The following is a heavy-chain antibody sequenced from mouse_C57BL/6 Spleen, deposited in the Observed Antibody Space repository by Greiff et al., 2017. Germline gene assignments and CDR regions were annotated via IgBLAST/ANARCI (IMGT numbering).Heavy chain of an antibody. J-gene: IGHJ4*01. CDR1: GFTFSSYA. Sequence: EVKLVESGGGLVKPGGSLKLSCAASGFTFSSYAMSWVRQTPEKRLEWVATISDGGSYTYYPDNVKGRFTISRDNAKNNLYLQMSHLKSEDTAMYYCARDRDYYGSSPYYAMDYWGQGTSVTVSS. D-gene: IGHD1-1*01. CDR3: ARDRDYYGSSPYYAMDY. V-gene: IGHV5-4*01. CDR2: ISDGGSYT.